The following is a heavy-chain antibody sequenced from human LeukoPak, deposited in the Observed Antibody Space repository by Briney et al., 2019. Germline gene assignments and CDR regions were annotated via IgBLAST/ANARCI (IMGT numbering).Heavy chain of an antibody. J-gene: IGHJ4*02. D-gene: IGHD6-19*01. CDR3: ARVGRYSSGWYYFDY. V-gene: IGHV4-30-2*01. CDR2: ISNSGDT. Sequence: ISNSGDTYYNPSLKSRVTISVDRSKNQFSLKLSSVTAADTAVYYCARVGRYSSGWYYFDYWGQGTLVTVSS.